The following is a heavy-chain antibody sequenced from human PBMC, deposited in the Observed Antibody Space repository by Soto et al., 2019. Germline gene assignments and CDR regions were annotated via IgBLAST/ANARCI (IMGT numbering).Heavy chain of an antibody. D-gene: IGHD6-13*01. J-gene: IGHJ5*02. CDR1: GYTFTSYY. CDR3: ARALQGIAAAGAFLYNNNWLDP. Sequence: ASVKVSFKASGYTFTSYYMHWVRQAPGQGLEWMGIINPSGGSTSYAQKFQGRVTMTRDTSTSTVYMELSSLRSEDTAVYYCARALQGIAAAGAFLYNNNWLDPWGQGTLVTLSS. CDR2: INPSGGST. V-gene: IGHV1-46*03.